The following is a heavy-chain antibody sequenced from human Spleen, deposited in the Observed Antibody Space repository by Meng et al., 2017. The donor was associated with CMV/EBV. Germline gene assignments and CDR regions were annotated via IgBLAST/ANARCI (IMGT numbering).Heavy chain of an antibody. CDR3: GSWRGGNYYDY. J-gene: IGHJ4*02. CDR2: IYNSGST. CDR1: GGSISSDDYY. V-gene: IGHV4-30-4*08. D-gene: IGHD3-16*01. Sequence: QVPLQESGTGLVKPSQTLSLTCTVSGGSISSDDYYWSWIRQPPGKGLECIGYIYNSGSTYYNPSLKSRVIISVDTSKNQFSLKLSSVTAADTAVYYCGSWRGGNYYDYWGQGTLVTVSS.